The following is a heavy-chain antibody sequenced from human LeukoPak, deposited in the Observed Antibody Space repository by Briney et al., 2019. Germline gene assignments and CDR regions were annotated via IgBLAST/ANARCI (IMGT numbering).Heavy chain of an antibody. D-gene: IGHD3-9*01. CDR1: GSTFSSHW. J-gene: IGHJ4*02. V-gene: IGHV3-7*04. CDR3: ARGHDWRSDY. CDR2: IKQDGSQK. Sequence: GGSLRLSCAASGSTFSSHWMSWVRQAPGKGLEWVANIKQDGSQKYYVDSVKGRFTISRDNAKNSLYLQINSLRAEDTAVYYCARGHDWRSDYWGQGTLVTVSS.